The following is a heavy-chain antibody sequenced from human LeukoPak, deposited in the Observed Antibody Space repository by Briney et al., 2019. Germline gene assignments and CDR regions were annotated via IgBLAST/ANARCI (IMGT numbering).Heavy chain of an antibody. V-gene: IGHV3-30-3*01. Sequence: PGGSLRLSCAASGFTFSSYAMHWVRQAPGKGLEWVAVISYDGSNKYYADSVKGRFTISRDNSKNTLYLQMNSLRAEDTAVYYCAKGGEFYYYYYYMDVWGKGTTVTVSS. CDR3: AKGGEFYYYYYYMDV. J-gene: IGHJ6*03. D-gene: IGHD3-16*01. CDR2: ISYDGSNK. CDR1: GFTFSSYA.